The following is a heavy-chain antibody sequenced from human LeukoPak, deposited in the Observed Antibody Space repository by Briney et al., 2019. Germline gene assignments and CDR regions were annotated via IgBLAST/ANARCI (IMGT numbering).Heavy chain of an antibody. Sequence: SETLSLTCTVSGGSISSYYWSWIRQPPGEGLEWIRYIYYSGSTNYNPSLKSRVTISVDTSKNQSSLKLSSVTAADTAVYYCARAYEWEPYFDYWGQGTLVTVSS. J-gene: IGHJ4*02. CDR3: ARAYEWEPYFDY. V-gene: IGHV4-59*01. CDR1: GGSISSYY. D-gene: IGHD1-26*01. CDR2: IYYSGST.